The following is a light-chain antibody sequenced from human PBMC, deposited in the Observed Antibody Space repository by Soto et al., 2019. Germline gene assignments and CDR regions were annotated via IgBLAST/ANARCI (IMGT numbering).Light chain of an antibody. J-gene: IGLJ2*01. CDR3: SSYTTNKTLL. CDR1: SSDVGAHNF. Sequence: QSALTQPASVSGSPGQSITISCTGTSSDVGAHNFVSWYQQHPGKAPKLIFYEISNRPPGLSDRFSGSKSGTTVSLTISGLQAEDEADYFCSSYTTNKTLLFGGGTKVTVL. V-gene: IGLV2-14*01. CDR2: EIS.